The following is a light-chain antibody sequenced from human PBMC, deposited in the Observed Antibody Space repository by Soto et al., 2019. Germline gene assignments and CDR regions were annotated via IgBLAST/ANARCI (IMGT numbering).Light chain of an antibody. J-gene: IGLJ1*01. CDR3: SSYTSSSTLV. V-gene: IGLV2-14*01. Sequence: QSALNQPASVSGSPGQSITISCTGTSSDVSGYNYVSWYQQHPGKAPKLMIYDVSNRPSGVSNRFSGSKSGNTASLTISGLQAEDEADYYCSSYTSSSTLVFGTGTKVTVL. CDR2: DVS. CDR1: SSDVSGYNY.